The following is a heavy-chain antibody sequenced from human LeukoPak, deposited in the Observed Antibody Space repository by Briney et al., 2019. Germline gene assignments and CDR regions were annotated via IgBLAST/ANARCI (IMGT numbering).Heavy chain of an antibody. D-gene: IGHD2-8*02. CDR3: AKRSGAGGPFDY. CDR1: GFTFSSYG. J-gene: IGHJ4*02. Sequence: GGTLRLSCAASGFTFSSYGMRWVRQAPGRGLEWVSDISPGGSTNYADSVKGRFTVSRDNYKNTLYLQMDSLRAEDTAVYYCAKRSGAGGPFDYWGQGILVTVSS. V-gene: IGHV3-23*01. CDR2: ISPGGST.